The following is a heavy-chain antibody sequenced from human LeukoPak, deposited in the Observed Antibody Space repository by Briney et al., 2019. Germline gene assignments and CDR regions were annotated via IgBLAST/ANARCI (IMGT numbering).Heavy chain of an antibody. CDR3: AREGFYDSSGYFDY. D-gene: IGHD3-22*01. CDR2: ISYDGSNK. Sequence: GGSLRLSCAASGFTLSSYAMHWVRQAPGKGLEWVAVISYDGSNKYYADSVKGRFTISRDNSKNTLYLQMNSLRAEDTAVYYCAREGFYDSSGYFDYWGQGTLVTVSS. J-gene: IGHJ4*02. V-gene: IGHV3-30*04. CDR1: GFTLSSYA.